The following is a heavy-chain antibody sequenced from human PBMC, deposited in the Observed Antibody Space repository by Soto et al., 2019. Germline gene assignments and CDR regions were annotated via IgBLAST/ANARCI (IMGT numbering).Heavy chain of an antibody. V-gene: IGHV6-1*01. Sequence: SQTLSLTCAISGDSVSSNTASWNWVRQSPSRGLEWLGRTYFRSKWYNDYAVSVKSRIIINPDTSNNQFSLQLNSVTPEDTAVYFCAKGDNLGPKTGYAFDPWGQGIMVTVSS. J-gene: IGHJ5*02. CDR1: GDSVSSNTAS. CDR3: AKGDNLGPKTGYAFDP. D-gene: IGHD5-12*01. CDR2: TYFRSKWYN.